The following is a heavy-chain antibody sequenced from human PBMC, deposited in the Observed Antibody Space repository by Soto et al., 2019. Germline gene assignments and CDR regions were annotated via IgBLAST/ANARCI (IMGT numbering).Heavy chain of an antibody. D-gene: IGHD1-20*01. CDR1: GFMFTSSA. V-gene: IGHV1-58*01. Sequence: GASVKVSCKTSGFMFTSSAVQWVRQARGQRLEWIGWLVVGSGNTHYAQHFQERVTLTRDMSTGTAYMELSSLRVEDTAVYYCVRDRRISGINRGLDYWGRGTLVTVSS. CDR2: LVVGSGNT. J-gene: IGHJ4*02. CDR3: VRDRRISGINRGLDY.